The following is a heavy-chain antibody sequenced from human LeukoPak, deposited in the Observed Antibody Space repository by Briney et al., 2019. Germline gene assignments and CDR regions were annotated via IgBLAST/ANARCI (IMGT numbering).Heavy chain of an antibody. CDR2: IIPILGIA. Sequence: SVKVSCKASGGTFSSYAISWVRQAPGQGLEWMGRIIPILGIANYAQKFQGRVTITADKSTSTAYMELSSLRSEDAAVYYCARDSSSSFDYWGQGTLVTVSS. CDR3: ARDSSSSFDY. CDR1: GGTFSSYA. V-gene: IGHV1-69*04. D-gene: IGHD6-6*01. J-gene: IGHJ4*02.